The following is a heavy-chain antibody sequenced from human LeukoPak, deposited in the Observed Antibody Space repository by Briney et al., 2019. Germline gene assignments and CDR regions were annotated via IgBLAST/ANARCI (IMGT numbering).Heavy chain of an antibody. CDR1: GSSISSHY. V-gene: IGHV4-59*11. CDR2: IYYSGST. D-gene: IGHD6-6*01. CDR3: AREAGGQLVAFDI. Sequence: PSETLSLTCTVSGSSISSHYWSWIRQPPGKGLEWIGYIYYSGSTNYNPSLKSRVTISVDTSKNQFSLKLSSVTAADTAVYYCAREAGGQLVAFDIWGQGTMVTVSS. J-gene: IGHJ3*02.